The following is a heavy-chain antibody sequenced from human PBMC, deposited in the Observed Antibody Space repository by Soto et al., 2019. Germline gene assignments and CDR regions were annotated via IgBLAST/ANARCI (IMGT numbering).Heavy chain of an antibody. J-gene: IGHJ4*02. Sequence: GGSLRLSCAASGFTFSSYAMSWVRQAPGKGLEWVSIITSDGRTYYADSVKGRFTISRDNSKNTVYLQMNSLRAEDTAVYYCAKDYYPVTNHPLSVVLFDYWGQGALVTVYS. D-gene: IGHD4-17*01. V-gene: IGHV3-23*01. CDR3: AKDYYPVTNHPLSVVLFDY. CDR2: ITSDGRT. CDR1: GFTFSSYA.